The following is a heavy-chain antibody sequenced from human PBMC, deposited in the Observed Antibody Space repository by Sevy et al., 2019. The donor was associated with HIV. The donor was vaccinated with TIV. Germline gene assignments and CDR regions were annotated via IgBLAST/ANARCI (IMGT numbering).Heavy chain of an antibody. CDR1: GGTFSSYS. J-gene: IGHJ6*02. V-gene: IGHV1-69*13. Sequence: ASVKVSCKASGGTFSSYSVSWVRQAPGQGLEWMGGIMRIFKTPNYAQNFQGRLTISADDSTSVAYMELSSLRSEDTGVYYCALGEGYQLLANYYYAMDVWGQGTTVTVSS. CDR3: ALGEGYQLLANYYYAMDV. CDR2: IMRIFKTP. D-gene: IGHD2-2*01.